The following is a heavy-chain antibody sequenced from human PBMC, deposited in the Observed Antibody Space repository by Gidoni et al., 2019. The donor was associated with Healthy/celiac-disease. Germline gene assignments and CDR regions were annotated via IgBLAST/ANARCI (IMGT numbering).Heavy chain of an antibody. CDR1: GGSICSYY. D-gene: IGHD2-2*01. J-gene: IGHJ5*02. CDR2: IYYSGST. V-gene: IGHV4-59*01. CDR3: ARGDVVPAADNWFDP. Sequence: QVQLQESGPGLVKPSETLSLTCTVSGGSICSYYWNWIRQPPGKGLEWIGYIYYSGSTNYNPSLKSRVTISVDTSKNQFSLKLSSVTAADTAVYYCARGDVVPAADNWFDPWGQGTLVTVSS.